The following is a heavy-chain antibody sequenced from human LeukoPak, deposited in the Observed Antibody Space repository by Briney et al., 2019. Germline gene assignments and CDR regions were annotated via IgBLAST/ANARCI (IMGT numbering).Heavy chain of an antibody. CDR1: GGSISSSSYY. Sequence: SETLSLTCTVSGGSISSSSYYWGCIRQPPGKGLEWIGSIYHSGSTYYNPSLKSRVTISVDTSKNQFSLKLSSVTAADTAVYYCARDEGYGGYADFWGQGTLVTVSS. V-gene: IGHV4-39*07. D-gene: IGHD5-12*01. CDR3: ARDEGYGGYADF. J-gene: IGHJ4*02. CDR2: IYHSGST.